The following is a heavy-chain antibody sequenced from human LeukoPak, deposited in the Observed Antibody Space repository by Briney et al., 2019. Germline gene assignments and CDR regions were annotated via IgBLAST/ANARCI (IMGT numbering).Heavy chain of an antibody. V-gene: IGHV1-24*01. CDR2: FNPENGET. CDR1: GYLFTDLS. CDR3: VTDIGWNDGFDH. J-gene: IGHJ4*02. Sequence: ASVKVSCKVSGYLFTDLSMHWVRQAPGKGLEWMGGFNPENGETLYAPKFLGRVSMTEDASADTAYMEMSSLTTEDTAVYYCVTDIGWNDGFDHWGQGTLVTVSS. D-gene: IGHD1-1*01.